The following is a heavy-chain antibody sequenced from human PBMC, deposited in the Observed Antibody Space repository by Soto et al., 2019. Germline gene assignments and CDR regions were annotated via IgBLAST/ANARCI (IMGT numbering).Heavy chain of an antibody. J-gene: IGHJ6*02. CDR3: AREGMGEMATTMYYYGMDV. CDR2: IYYSGST. Sequence: QVQLQESGPGLVKPSETLSLTCTVSGGSISTYYWSWIRQPPGKGLEWIGYIYYSGSTNYNPSLKSRVTISVDTSKNRFSLRLSSVTAADTAVYYCAREGMGEMATTMYYYGMDVWGQGTTVTVSS. D-gene: IGHD5-12*01. V-gene: IGHV4-59*01. CDR1: GGSISTYY.